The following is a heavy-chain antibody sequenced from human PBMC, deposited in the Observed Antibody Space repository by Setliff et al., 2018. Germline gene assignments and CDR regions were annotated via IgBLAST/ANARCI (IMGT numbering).Heavy chain of an antibody. J-gene: IGHJ4*02. V-gene: IGHV3-21*01. CDR1: GFTFSSYS. D-gene: IGHD2-2*02. CDR2: ISSSSSYI. CDR3: ARDAEPSAISLYYFDY. Sequence: SLRLSCAASGFTFSSYSMNWVRQAPGKGLEWVSSISSSSSYIYYADSVKGRFTISRDNAKNSLYLQMNSLRAEDTAVYYCARDAEPSAISLYYFDYWGQGTLVTVSS.